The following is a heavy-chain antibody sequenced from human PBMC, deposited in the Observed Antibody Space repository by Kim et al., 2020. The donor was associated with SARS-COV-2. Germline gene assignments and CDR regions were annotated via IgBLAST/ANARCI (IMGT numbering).Heavy chain of an antibody. D-gene: IGHD2-2*01. J-gene: IGHJ5*02. Sequence: GGSLRLSCAASGFTFSSYSMNWVRQAPGKGLEWVSSISSSSSYIYYADSVKGRFTISSENAKNSQYLQMNSLRAEDTAVYYCASKSLVPAAERLNWFDPWGQGTLVTVSS. V-gene: IGHV3-21*01. CDR1: GFTFSSYS. CDR2: ISSSSSYI. CDR3: ASKSLVPAAERLNWFDP.